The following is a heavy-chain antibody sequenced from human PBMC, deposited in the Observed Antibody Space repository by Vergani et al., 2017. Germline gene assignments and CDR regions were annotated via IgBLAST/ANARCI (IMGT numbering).Heavy chain of an antibody. CDR3: VRGGRATIYNWFDP. J-gene: IGHJ5*01. D-gene: IGHD5-24*01. CDR2: IKSDGSIT. V-gene: IGHV3-74*01. Sequence: EVQLVESGGGLIHPGGSLRLSCEGSGFSFSGYWMHWVRQSPEKGLVWVSRIKSDGSITNYADSVKGRFTISRDNAKNTLYLEMNSLRADDTAVYYCVRGGRATIYNWFDPWGQGTRVTVSS. CDR1: GFSFSGYW.